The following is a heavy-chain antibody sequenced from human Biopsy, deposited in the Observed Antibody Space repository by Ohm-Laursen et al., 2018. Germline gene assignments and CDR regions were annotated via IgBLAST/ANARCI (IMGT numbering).Heavy chain of an antibody. D-gene: IGHD3-22*01. CDR3: ARDRGQNFYDSTGYYNGMDG. J-gene: IGHJ6*02. CDR2: ISWISRNT. Sequence: SLRLSCAAFEFIFSRFWMYWVRQAPGKGLEWVSGISWISRNTGYADSVKGRFTIARDNAKNSLYLQMNSLRPEDTALYYCARDRGQNFYDSTGYYNGMDGWGQGTTVTVAS. V-gene: IGHV3-9*01. CDR1: EFIFSRFW.